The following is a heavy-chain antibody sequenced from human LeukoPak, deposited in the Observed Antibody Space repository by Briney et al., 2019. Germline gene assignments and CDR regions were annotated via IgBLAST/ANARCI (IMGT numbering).Heavy chain of an antibody. Sequence: SETLSLTCSVSGGSVRSSTYYWGWIRQPPGKGLEWIGGINHCGSTNYNPSLKSRVTISVDTSKNQFSLKLSSVTAADTAVYYCATEPPPYYYDSSGYPNWFDPWGQGTLVTVSS. D-gene: IGHD3-22*01. V-gene: IGHV4-39*07. CDR1: GGSVRSSTYY. CDR3: ATEPPPYYYDSSGYPNWFDP. J-gene: IGHJ5*02. CDR2: INHCGST.